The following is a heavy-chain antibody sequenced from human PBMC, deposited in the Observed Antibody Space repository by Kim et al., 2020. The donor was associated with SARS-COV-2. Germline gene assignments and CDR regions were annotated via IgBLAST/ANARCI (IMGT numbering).Heavy chain of an antibody. Sequence: SETPSLTCTVSGGSISSGSYFWGWIRQPPGKGLEWIGNMFYSGNTYYNPSLEDRVTISVDPSKNQFSLKLTSVTAADTALYYCARLIVGAPYLDSWGQET. CDR1: GGSISSGSYF. CDR2: MFYSGNT. D-gene: IGHD1-26*01. V-gene: IGHV4-39*01. CDR3: ARLIVGAPYLDS. J-gene: IGHJ4*02.